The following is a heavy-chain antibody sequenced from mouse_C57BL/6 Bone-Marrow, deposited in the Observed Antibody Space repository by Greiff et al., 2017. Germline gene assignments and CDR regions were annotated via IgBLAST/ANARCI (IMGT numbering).Heavy chain of an antibody. Sequence: QVQLQQSGAELVKPGASVKMSCKASGYTFTSYWITWVKQRPGQGLEWIGDIYPGSGSTNYNEKFKSKATLTVDTSSSTAYMQLSSLTSEDSAVYYCARDPLYYGNYGGFAYWGQGTLVTVSA. V-gene: IGHV1-55*01. J-gene: IGHJ3*01. D-gene: IGHD2-1*01. CDR1: GYTFTSYW. CDR2: IYPGSGST. CDR3: ARDPLYYGNYGGFAY.